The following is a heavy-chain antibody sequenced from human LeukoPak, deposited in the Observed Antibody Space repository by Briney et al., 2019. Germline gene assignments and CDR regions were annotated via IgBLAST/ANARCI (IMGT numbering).Heavy chain of an antibody. D-gene: IGHD6-19*01. J-gene: IGHJ5*02. Sequence: PGGSLRLSCAASGFTFSSYEMNWVRQAPGKGLEWVSYISSSGSTIYYADSVKGRFTISRDNAKNSLYLQMNSLRAEDTAVYYCARDFNPDSSGWYGWFDPWGQGTLVTVSS. CDR3: ARDFNPDSSGWYGWFDP. CDR1: GFTFSSYE. CDR2: ISSSGSTI. V-gene: IGHV3-48*03.